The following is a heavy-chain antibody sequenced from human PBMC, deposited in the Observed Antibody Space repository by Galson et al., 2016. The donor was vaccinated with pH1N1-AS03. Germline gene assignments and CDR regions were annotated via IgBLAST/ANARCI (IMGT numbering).Heavy chain of an antibody. CDR3: ARDRGDLDY. CDR2: VHSTGRS. J-gene: IGHJ4*02. CDR1: GDSISGGSYF. Sequence: LSLTCTVSGDSISGGSYFWSWIRQPAGRGLEWIGRVHSTGRSNYNPSLSSRVTISLDTSKNHFSLKLTSVTAADTAVYFCARDRGDLDYWGQGALVTVSS. D-gene: IGHD5-12*01. V-gene: IGHV4-61*02.